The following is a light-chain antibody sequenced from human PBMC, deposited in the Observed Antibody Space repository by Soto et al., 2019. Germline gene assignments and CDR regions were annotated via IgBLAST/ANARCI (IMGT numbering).Light chain of an antibody. CDR1: QGVSANS. J-gene: IGKJ3*01. CDR2: GAF. V-gene: IGKV3-20*01. CDR3: HQYGSTPFT. Sequence: EIVLTQSPGTLSLSPGDRATLSCRASQGVSANSLAWYQRKLGQGLRLLIYGAFSRATGIPDRFSGNGTETDSTLTISRLGPGDFAVYYCHQYGSTPFTFGPGTNVDIK.